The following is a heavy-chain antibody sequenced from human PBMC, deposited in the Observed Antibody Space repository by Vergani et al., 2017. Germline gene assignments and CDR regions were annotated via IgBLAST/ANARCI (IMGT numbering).Heavy chain of an antibody. V-gene: IGHV3-23*01. CDR2: ISGSGGST. CDR1: GFTFSSYA. Sequence: EVQLLESGGGLVQPGGSLRLSCVASGFTFSSYAMSWVRQAPGKGLEWVPAISGSGGSTYYADSVKGRFTISRDNSKNTLYLQMNSLRAEDTAVYYCAKGYSSGWYEVDYWGQGTLVTVSS. J-gene: IGHJ4*02. D-gene: IGHD6-19*01. CDR3: AKGYSSGWYEVDY.